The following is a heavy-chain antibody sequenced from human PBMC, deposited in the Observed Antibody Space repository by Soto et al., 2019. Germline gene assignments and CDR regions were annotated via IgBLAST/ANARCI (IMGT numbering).Heavy chain of an antibody. CDR2: ISAYNGNT. V-gene: IGHV1-18*04. Sequence: ASVKVSCKASGYTFTSYGISWVRQAPGQGLEWMGWISAYNGNTNYAQKLQGRVTMTTDTSTSTAYMELRSLRSDDTAVYYCARVRIQLWFEGYGTDVRGKGTTVTVSS. J-gene: IGHJ6*04. D-gene: IGHD5-18*01. CDR3: ARVRIQLWFEGYGTDV. CDR1: GYTFTSYG.